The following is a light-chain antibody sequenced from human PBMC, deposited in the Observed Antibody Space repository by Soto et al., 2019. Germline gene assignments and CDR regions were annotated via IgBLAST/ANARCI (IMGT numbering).Light chain of an antibody. CDR2: GAS. V-gene: IGKV3-20*01. CDR1: QSVSSSF. CDR3: QQYGSSPIT. J-gene: IGKJ5*01. Sequence: EIVLTQSPGILSLSPGERGTLSCRASQSVSSSFLAWYQQKPGQTPRLLIYGASTRATGIPDRFSGSGSGTDFTLTISRLEPEDFAVYYCQQYGSSPITFGQGTRLEIK.